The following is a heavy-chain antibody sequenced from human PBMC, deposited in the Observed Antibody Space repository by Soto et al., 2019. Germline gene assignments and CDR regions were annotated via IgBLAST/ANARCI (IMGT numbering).Heavy chain of an antibody. Sequence: QVQLVEPGGGVVQPGRSLRLSCAASGFTFSSYGMHWVRQAPGKGLEWVAVISYDGGNKYYADSVKGRFTISRDNSKNTLYLQMNSLRAEDTAVYYCAKDVLRFLEWLAFYGMDVWGQGTTVTVSS. CDR2: ISYDGGNK. CDR3: AKDVLRFLEWLAFYGMDV. J-gene: IGHJ6*02. V-gene: IGHV3-30*18. D-gene: IGHD3-3*01. CDR1: GFTFSSYG.